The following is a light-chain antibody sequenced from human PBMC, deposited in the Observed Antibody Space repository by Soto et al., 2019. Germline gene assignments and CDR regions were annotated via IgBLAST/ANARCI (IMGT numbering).Light chain of an antibody. CDR3: QQYNSDPWT. J-gene: IGKJ1*01. CDR1: QSIRSW. CDR2: KAS. V-gene: IGKV1-5*03. Sequence: DIQMTQSPSTLPASVGDRVTITCRASQSIRSWLAWYQQKPGKAPKLLIYKASRSESGVPSRFSGSGSGTEFTLTISSLQPDDFATYYCQQYNSDPWTFGQGTKVEIK.